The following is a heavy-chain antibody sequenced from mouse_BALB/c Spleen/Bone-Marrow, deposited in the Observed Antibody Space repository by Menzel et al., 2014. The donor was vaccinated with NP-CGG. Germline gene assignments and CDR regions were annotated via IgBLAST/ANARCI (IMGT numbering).Heavy chain of an antibody. CDR3: VRPSLRLKAWFDY. D-gene: IGHD1-2*01. CDR2: IRSKSNNYAT. V-gene: IGHV10-1*02. Sequence: EVQRVEAGGGLVQPKGSLKLSCAASGFTFNTYAMNWVRQAPGTGLEWVARIRSKSNNYATYYADSVKDRFTISRDDSQSMLYLQMNNLKTEDTAMYYCVRPSLRLKAWFDYWGQGTLVTVSA. J-gene: IGHJ3*01. CDR1: GFTFNTYA.